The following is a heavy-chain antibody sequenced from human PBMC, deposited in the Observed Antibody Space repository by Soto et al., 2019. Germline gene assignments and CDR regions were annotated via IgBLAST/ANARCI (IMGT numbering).Heavy chain of an antibody. D-gene: IGHD3-10*01. CDR1: GGSFSGYY. CDR3: AREWPAMVRGVITFDY. J-gene: IGHJ4*02. CDR2: INHSGST. Sequence: QVQLQQWGAGLLKPSETLSLTCAVYGGSFSGYYWSWIRQPPGKGLEWIGEINHSGSTNYNPSLKGQVTISVDTSKNQFSLKLSSVTAADTAVYYCAREWPAMVRGVITFDYWGQGTLVTVSS. V-gene: IGHV4-34*01.